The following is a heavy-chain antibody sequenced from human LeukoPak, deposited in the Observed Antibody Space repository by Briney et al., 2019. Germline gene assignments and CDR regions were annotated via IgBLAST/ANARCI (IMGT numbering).Heavy chain of an antibody. Sequence: GASVKVSCKASGYTFTSYGISWVRQAPGQGLEWMGWISAYNGNTNYAQKLQGRVTMTTDTSTSTAYMELRSLRSDDTAVYYCARVSIPPYYYDSSGYESAYYYYGMDVWAKGPRSPSP. V-gene: IGHV1-18*01. CDR1: GYTFTSYG. J-gene: IGHJ6*02. D-gene: IGHD3-22*01. CDR2: ISAYNGNT. CDR3: ARVSIPPYYYDSSGYESAYYYYGMDV.